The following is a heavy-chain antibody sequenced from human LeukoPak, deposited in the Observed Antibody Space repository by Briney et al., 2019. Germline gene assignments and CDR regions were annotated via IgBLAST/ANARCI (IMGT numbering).Heavy chain of an antibody. CDR2: IYHSGSA. V-gene: IGHV4-59*12. Sequence: SETLSLTCTVSGGSINSYYWSWIRQPPGKGLEWIGYIYHSGSANYKPSLKSRVTISLDTSRNQFSLKLNSVTAADTAVYYCAKSNGYGLIDIWGQGTMVTVSS. CDR3: AKSNGYGLIDI. D-gene: IGHD3-22*01. J-gene: IGHJ3*02. CDR1: GGSINSYY.